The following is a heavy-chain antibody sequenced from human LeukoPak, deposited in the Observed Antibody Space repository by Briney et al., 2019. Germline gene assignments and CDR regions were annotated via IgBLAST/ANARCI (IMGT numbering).Heavy chain of an antibody. J-gene: IGHJ4*02. D-gene: IGHD3-10*01. Sequence: GVLRLSCAASGFIFSSYTMNWVRQAPGRGLEWVSYISSTGSVKDYADSVKGRFTISRDNAKNSLYLQMNSLRAEDTAVYYCARPGDGWFGELLLGVPFDYWGQGTLVTVSS. CDR2: ISSTGSVK. V-gene: IGHV3-48*01. CDR1: GFIFSSYT. CDR3: ARPGDGWFGELLLGVPFDY.